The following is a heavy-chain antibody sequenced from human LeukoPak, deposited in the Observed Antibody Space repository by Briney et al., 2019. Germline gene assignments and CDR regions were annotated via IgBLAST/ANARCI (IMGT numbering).Heavy chain of an antibody. CDR1: GYTFTSYG. CDR3: ARGTGEDLSIVGATNWFDP. Sequence: GASVKVSCKASGYTFTSYGISWVRQAPGQGLEWMGWISAYNGNTNYAQKLQGRVTMTTDTSTSTAYMELRSLRSDDTAVYYCARGTGEDLSIVGATNWFDPWGQGTLVTVSS. V-gene: IGHV1-18*01. D-gene: IGHD1-26*01. J-gene: IGHJ5*02. CDR2: ISAYNGNT.